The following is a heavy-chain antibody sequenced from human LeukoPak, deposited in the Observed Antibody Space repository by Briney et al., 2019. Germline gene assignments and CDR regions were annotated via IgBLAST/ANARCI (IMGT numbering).Heavy chain of an antibody. V-gene: IGHV1-24*01. Sequence: ASVKVSCKVSGYSLTELSMHWVRQAPGKGLEGMGGFDPEDGETIYAQKFQGRVTMTEDTSTDTAYMELSSLRSEDTAVYYCETESYSGYDSGYYYYGMDVWGQGTTVTVSS. CDR3: ETESYSGYDSGYYYYGMDV. J-gene: IGHJ6*02. D-gene: IGHD5-12*01. CDR1: GYSLTELS. CDR2: FDPEDGET.